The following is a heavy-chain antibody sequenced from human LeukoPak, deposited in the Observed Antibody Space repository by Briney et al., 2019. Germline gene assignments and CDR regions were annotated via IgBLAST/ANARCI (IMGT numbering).Heavy chain of an antibody. V-gene: IGHV4-59*01. D-gene: IGHD6-19*01. CDR3: ARDISGGWPGSFEY. CDR2: SYHSGRT. Sequence: SDTLSLTCSVSGDSISIFYWSWMRQPPGKGLEWIGYSYHSGRTNYNPPLKSRVTISVDTSKNQFSLKLSSVTAADTAAYYGARDISGGWPGSFEYWGQGTLVTVSS. J-gene: IGHJ4*02. CDR1: GDSISIFY.